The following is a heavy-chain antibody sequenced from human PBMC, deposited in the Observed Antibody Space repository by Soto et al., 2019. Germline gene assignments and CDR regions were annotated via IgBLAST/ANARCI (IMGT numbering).Heavy chain of an antibody. D-gene: IGHD6-19*01. CDR3: ARDEGIDVAYHDALEI. V-gene: IGHV1-18*01. Sequence: QVQLVQSGAEVKKPGASVKVSCKASNYRFTTYGITWVRQAPGQGLEWMGWISAYNGDTKYAQILQVRVTMTTDTSTSTAYLELRTLRSDATAVSFLARDEGIDVAYHDALEIWGQGTLVTVSS. CDR1: NYRFTTYG. J-gene: IGHJ3*02. CDR2: ISAYNGDT.